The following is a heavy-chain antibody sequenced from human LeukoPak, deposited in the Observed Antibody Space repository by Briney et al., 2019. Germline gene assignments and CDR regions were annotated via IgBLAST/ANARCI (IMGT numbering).Heavy chain of an antibody. CDR2: IYYSGST. CDR1: GGSISSYY. V-gene: IGHV4-59*01. Sequence: PSETLSLTCTVSGGSISSYYWSWIRQPPGKGLEWIGYIYYSGSTNYNPSLKSRVTISVDTSKNQFSLKLSSVTAADTAVYYCARVLPSYYDTSGYGDDAFDIWGQGTMVTVSS. CDR3: ARVLPSYYDTSGYGDDAFDI. J-gene: IGHJ3*02. D-gene: IGHD3-22*01.